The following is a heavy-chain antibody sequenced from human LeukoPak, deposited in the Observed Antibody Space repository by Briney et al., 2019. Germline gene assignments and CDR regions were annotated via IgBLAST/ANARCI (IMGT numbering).Heavy chain of an antibody. CDR1: GFTFSSYG. D-gene: IGHD4-17*01. V-gene: IGHV3-30*02. J-gene: IGHJ6*03. CDR2: IRYDGSNK. CDR3: AKVGTAVTTLGHYMDV. Sequence: GGSLRLSCAASGFTFSSYGMHWVRQAPGKGLEWVAFIRYDGSNKYYADSVKGRFTISRDNSKNTLYLQMNSLRAEDTAVYYCAKVGTAVTTLGHYMDVWGKGTTVTVSS.